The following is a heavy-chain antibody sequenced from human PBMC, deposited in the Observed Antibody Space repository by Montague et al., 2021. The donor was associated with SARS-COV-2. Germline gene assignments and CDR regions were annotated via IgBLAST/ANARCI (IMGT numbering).Heavy chain of an antibody. CDR1: GFPFSGYS. CDR3: ARERGYCSSTSCYGDFYYGMDV. Sequence: SLSLSFAASGFPFSGYSMNWVRQAPGKGLEWVSYISSSSYTIYYADSVKGRFTISRDNAKNSLYLQMNSLRDEDTAVYSCARERGYCSSTSCYGDFYYGMDVWGQGTTVTVSS. D-gene: IGHD2-2*01. CDR2: ISSSSYTI. V-gene: IGHV3-48*02. J-gene: IGHJ6*02.